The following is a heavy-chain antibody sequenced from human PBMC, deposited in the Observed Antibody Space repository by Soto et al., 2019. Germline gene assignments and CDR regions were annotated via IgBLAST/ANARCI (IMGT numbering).Heavy chain of an antibody. CDR2: ISGSGGST. CDR1: GFTFSSYA. D-gene: IGHD3-16*01. J-gene: IGHJ4*02. V-gene: IGHV3-23*01. Sequence: LRLSCAASGFTFSSYAMSWVRQAPGKGLEWVSGISGSGGSTYFADSVKGRFTISRDNSKNTLYLQMNSLRAEDTAVYYCAKGRAARGPGLYYFDYWGQGTLVTVSS. CDR3: AKGRAARGPGLYYFDY.